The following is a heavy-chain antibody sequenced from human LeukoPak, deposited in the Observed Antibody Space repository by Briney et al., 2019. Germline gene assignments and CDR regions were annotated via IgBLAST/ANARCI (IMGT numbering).Heavy chain of an antibody. Sequence: GGSLRLSCAASGFTFSSYAMSWVRQAPGKGLEWVSVIGGSNGITFYVGSVKGRFTISRDNSKDTLYLQMNSLRAEDTAVYYCARSSMYYYDSSGYYYWGQGTLVTVSS. CDR2: IGGSNGIT. CDR3: ARSSMYYYDSSGYYY. V-gene: IGHV3-23*01. CDR1: GFTFSSYA. J-gene: IGHJ4*02. D-gene: IGHD3-22*01.